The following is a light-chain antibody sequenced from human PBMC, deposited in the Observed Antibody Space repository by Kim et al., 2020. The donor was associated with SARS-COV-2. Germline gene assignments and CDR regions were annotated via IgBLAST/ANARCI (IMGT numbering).Light chain of an antibody. Sequence: QSITISCTGINNDGGSYTLVSWYQQYPGKATKLMIYEVTKRPSGVSNRFSGSKSGNTASLTISGLQAEDEADYYCCSYVGNDIYVYGTGTKVTVL. J-gene: IGLJ1*01. CDR2: EVT. CDR1: NNDGGSYTL. CDR3: CSYVGNDIYV. V-gene: IGLV2-23*02.